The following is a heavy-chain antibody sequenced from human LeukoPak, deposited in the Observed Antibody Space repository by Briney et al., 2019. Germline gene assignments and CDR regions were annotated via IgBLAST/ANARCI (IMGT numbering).Heavy chain of an antibody. Sequence: GGSLRLSCAASGFTLSTAWMSWVRQAPGKGLEWVGHIKSKSSGGTTDYAAPVKGRFTISRDDSENTLYLQMNSLKTEDTAMYYCTKDDPTNRAWGQGTLVTVSS. D-gene: IGHD2/OR15-2a*01. CDR3: TKDDPTNRA. J-gene: IGHJ4*02. CDR2: IKSKSSGGTT. V-gene: IGHV3-15*01. CDR1: GFTLSTAW.